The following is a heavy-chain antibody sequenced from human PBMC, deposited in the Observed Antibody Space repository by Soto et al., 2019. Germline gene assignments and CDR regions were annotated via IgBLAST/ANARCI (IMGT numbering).Heavy chain of an antibody. CDR3: ARDYSIRFVRWFDP. D-gene: IGHD3-3*01. V-gene: IGHV4-59*12. CDR1: GGSISSYY. J-gene: IGHJ5*02. Sequence: SETLSLTCTVSGGSISSYYWSWIRQPPGKELQYIGYIYYSGSTNYNPSLKSRVTISDDTSTNQFSLTLSSVTAADTAVYYCARDYSIRFVRWFDPWGQGTLVTVSS. CDR2: IYYSGST.